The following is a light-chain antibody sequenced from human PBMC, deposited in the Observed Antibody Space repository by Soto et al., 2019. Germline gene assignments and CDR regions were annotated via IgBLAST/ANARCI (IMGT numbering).Light chain of an antibody. Sequence: DIQMTQSPSSLTASVGDRVTITFRASQGISTYLNWYQQKPGKAPKLLIYGASNLETGVPSRFSGSGSGTDFTFTISSLQPEDIATYFCQQYDNVFTFGQGTRLEI. V-gene: IGKV1-33*01. CDR3: QQYDNVFT. CDR2: GAS. J-gene: IGKJ5*01. CDR1: QGISTY.